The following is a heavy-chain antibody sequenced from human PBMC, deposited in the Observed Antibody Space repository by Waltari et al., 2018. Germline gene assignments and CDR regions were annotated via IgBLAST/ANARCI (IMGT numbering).Heavy chain of an antibody. J-gene: IGHJ4*02. V-gene: IGHV4-59*07. D-gene: IGHD3-3*01. CDR1: GGSISSYY. CDR2: IYYSGST. CDR3: ATYDFWSGNYFDY. Sequence: QVQLQESGPGLVTPSDTLSLTCTVSGGSISSYYWRWIRQPPGKGLEWIGYIYYSGSTNYNPSLKSRVTISVDTSKNQFSLKLSSVTAADTAVYYCATYDFWSGNYFDYWGQGTLVTVSS.